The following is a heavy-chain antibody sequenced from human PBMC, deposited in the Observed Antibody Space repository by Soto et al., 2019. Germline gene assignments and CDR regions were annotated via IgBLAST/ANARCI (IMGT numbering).Heavy chain of an antibody. V-gene: IGHV3-53*01. CDR3: ATWLQHEHAFDV. CDR2: LYRTDGT. CDR1: GFTVNGKRY. Sequence: ESGGGLIQPGGSLRLSWVASGFTVNGKRYITWVRQAPGKGLEWVSGLYRTDGTYYADSVKGRFTVSLDNSKNTVYLQMNSLRPEDTALYYCATWLQHEHAFDVWGPGTMVTVSS. D-gene: IGHD5-12*01. J-gene: IGHJ3*01.